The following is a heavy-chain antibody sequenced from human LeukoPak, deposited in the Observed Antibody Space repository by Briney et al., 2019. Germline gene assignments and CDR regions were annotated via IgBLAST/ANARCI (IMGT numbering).Heavy chain of an antibody. D-gene: IGHD4-17*01. Sequence: SETLSLTCTVSGGSVSSGSYYWSWIRQPPGKGLEWIGYMFYSGSTNYNPSLKSRVTISVDTSKNQMSLKLSSATAADTAVYYCARGRYGDYPPFDYWGQGTLVTVSS. J-gene: IGHJ4*02. CDR1: GGSVSSGSYY. CDR2: MFYSGST. V-gene: IGHV4-61*01. CDR3: ARGRYGDYPPFDY.